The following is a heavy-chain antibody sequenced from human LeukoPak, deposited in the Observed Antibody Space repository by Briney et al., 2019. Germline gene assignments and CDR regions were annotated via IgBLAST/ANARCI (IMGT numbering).Heavy chain of an antibody. CDR3: ARLTMVRGVIITGNNWFDP. CDR2: ISHSGST. CDR1: RGSFSGNY. V-gene: IGHV4-34*01. Sequence: PSETLSLTCAVYRGSFSGNYWSWIRQPPGKGLEWIGEISHSGSTNYNPSLKSRVTISVDTSKNQFSLKLSSVTAADTAVYYCARLTMVRGVIITGNNWFDPWGQGTLVTVSS. J-gene: IGHJ5*02. D-gene: IGHD3-10*01.